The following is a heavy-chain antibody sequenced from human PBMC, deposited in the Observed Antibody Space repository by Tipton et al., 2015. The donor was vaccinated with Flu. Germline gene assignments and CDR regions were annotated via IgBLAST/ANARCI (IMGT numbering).Heavy chain of an antibody. J-gene: IGHJ4*02. D-gene: IGHD2-2*01. CDR2: IKQDGSQI. CDR3: ARKVGDY. Sequence: GSLRLSCAVSGFTFRNYWMSWVRQAPGKGLEWVANIKQDGSQIYYVDSVKGRFTISRDNTENSLYLQMNSLRVEDTAVYYRARKVGDYWGQGTLVTVSS. CDR1: GFTFRNYW. V-gene: IGHV3-7*03.